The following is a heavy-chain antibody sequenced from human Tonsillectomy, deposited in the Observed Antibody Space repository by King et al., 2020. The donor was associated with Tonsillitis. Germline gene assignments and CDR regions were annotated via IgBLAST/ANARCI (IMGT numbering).Heavy chain of an antibody. V-gene: IGHV3-64D*08. CDR3: VKGGGSSSPFDY. J-gene: IGHJ4*01. D-gene: IGHD1-26*01. Sequence: WVRQAPGKGLEYVSAITSNGYNTYYADSVKGRFTISRDNSKNTLALQMSSLRAEDTAVYYCVKGGGSSSPFDYWGHGTLVTVSS. CDR2: ITSNGYNT.